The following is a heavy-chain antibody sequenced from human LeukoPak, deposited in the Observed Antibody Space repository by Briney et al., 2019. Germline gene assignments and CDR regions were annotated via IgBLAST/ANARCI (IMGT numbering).Heavy chain of an antibody. Sequence: GGSLRLSCAASGFSFSAYAMHWVRQAPGKGLEWVAVISYDGSNKYCADSVKGRITISRDNSKSTLYLQMNSLRAEDSAVYYCARGYDNSGYYRIDYWGQGTLVTVSS. CDR3: ARGYDNSGYYRIDY. J-gene: IGHJ4*02. CDR2: ISYDGSNK. D-gene: IGHD3-22*01. V-gene: IGHV3-30-3*01. CDR1: GFSFSAYA.